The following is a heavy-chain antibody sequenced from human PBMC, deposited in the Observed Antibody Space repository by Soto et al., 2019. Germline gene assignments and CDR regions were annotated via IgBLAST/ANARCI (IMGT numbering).Heavy chain of an antibody. CDR3: ARVGDIVLVAGGRWGWFDP. D-gene: IGHD2-2*01. J-gene: IGHJ5*02. CDR2: IHTDGSA. CDR1: GFTVSSNY. V-gene: IGHV3-66*01. Sequence: EVQLVESGGGLVQPGGSLRVSCAVSGFTVSSNYMSWVRQAPGKGLEWVSVIHTDGSADYADSVKGRFTSSRDTSKNTLDLQMDSLRVEDTALYYCARVGDIVLVAGGRWGWFDPWGQGTLVTVSS.